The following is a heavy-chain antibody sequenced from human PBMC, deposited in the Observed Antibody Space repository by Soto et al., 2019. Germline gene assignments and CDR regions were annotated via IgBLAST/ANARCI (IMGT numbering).Heavy chain of an antibody. CDR1: GYTFTSYA. V-gene: IGHV1-3*01. D-gene: IGHD6-6*01. CDR2: INAGNGNT. Sequence: ASVKVSCKASGYTFTSYAMHWVRQAPGQRLEWMGWINAGNGNTKYSQKFQGRVTITRDTSASTAYMELSSLRSEDTAVYYCARSVVRAARALGYWGQGTLVTVSS. J-gene: IGHJ4*02. CDR3: ARSVVRAARALGY.